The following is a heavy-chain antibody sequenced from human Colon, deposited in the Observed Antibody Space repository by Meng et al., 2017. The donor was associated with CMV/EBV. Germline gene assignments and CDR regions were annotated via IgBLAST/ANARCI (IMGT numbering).Heavy chain of an antibody. D-gene: IGHD3-3*01. CDR1: GGTCSSYA. CDR3: ARGPTIFGVVSWFDP. V-gene: IGHV1-69*05. Sequence: SGGTCSSYAISGVRQAPGQGLKGMGGIIPIFGTENDAQKFQGRVTITTDESTSTAYMELSRLSSEDTAVYDCARGPTIFGVVSWFDPWGQGTLVTVSS. CDR2: IIPIFGTE. J-gene: IGHJ5*02.